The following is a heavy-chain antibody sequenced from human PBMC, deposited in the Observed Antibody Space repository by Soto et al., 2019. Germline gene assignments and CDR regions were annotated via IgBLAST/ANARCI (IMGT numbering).Heavy chain of an antibody. D-gene: IGHD3-22*01. CDR3: AKEQGYDSSGYSRRAFDP. CDR2: INPSGGIT. CDR1: GYTFSSYY. Sequence: QVQLVQSGTEVKKPGASVKVSCKASGYTFSSYYMHWVRQAPGQGLEWMGIINPSGGITSYAQKFQGRVTMTRDTSTRTVYMELSSLRSEDTAVYYCAKEQGYDSSGYSRRAFDPWGQGTLVTVSS. J-gene: IGHJ5*02. V-gene: IGHV1-46*01.